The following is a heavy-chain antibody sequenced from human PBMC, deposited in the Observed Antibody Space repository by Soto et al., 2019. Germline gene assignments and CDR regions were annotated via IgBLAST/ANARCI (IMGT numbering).Heavy chain of an antibody. D-gene: IGHD6-13*01. Sequence: ASVKVSCKASGYTLTNYAMHWVRQAPGQRFEWMGWINAGNGNTKSSEKFQGRVTITRDTSATTAYLELSSLTSEDTAVYYCAREFPSLSSTWREHLQLWGQGTLVTVSS. CDR2: INAGNGNT. J-gene: IGHJ1*01. CDR1: GYTLTNYA. V-gene: IGHV1-3*01. CDR3: AREFPSLSSTWREHLQL.